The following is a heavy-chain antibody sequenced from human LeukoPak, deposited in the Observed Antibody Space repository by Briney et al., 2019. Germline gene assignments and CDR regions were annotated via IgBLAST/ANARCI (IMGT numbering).Heavy chain of an antibody. CDR3: ARAPITMVRGVIVSALQSTDYYYYMDV. V-gene: IGHV1-69*13. D-gene: IGHD3-10*01. Sequence: VASVKVSCKASGGTFSSYAISWVRQAPGQGLEWMGGIIPIFGTANYAQKFQGRVTITADESTSTAYMELSSLRSEDTAVYYCARAPITMVRGVIVSALQSTDYYYYMDVWGKGTTVTISS. J-gene: IGHJ6*03. CDR1: GGTFSSYA. CDR2: IIPIFGTA.